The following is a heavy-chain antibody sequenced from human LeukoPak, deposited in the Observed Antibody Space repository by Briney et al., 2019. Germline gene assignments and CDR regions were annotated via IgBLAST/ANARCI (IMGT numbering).Heavy chain of an antibody. CDR1: GDSIRSVHYY. V-gene: IGHV4-39*01. CDR3: ARQNHDIGTNWFDP. J-gene: IGHJ5*02. D-gene: IGHD3-9*01. Sequence: SETLSLTCSVSGDSIRSVHYYWGWIRQPPGRGLEWIGSIYDTGSTYYNLSLKSRVTIFVDTSKNQFSLRLTSVTAADTAMYYCARQNHDIGTNWFDPWGQGTLVTVSS. CDR2: IYDTGST.